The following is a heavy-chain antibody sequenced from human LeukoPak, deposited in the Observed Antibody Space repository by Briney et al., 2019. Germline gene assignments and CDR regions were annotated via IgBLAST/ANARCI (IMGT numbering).Heavy chain of an antibody. CDR1: GYTFNGHY. Sequence: ASVKDSCKASGYTFNGHYMHWVRQAPGQGLEWMGWINPNSGGTNYAQKFQGRVTMTRDTSISTAYMELSWLKFDDTAIYYCARDVFAEYSTHHRFDPWGQGTLVTVSS. D-gene: IGHD2/OR15-2a*01. J-gene: IGHJ5*02. CDR2: INPNSGGT. V-gene: IGHV1-2*02. CDR3: ARDVFAEYSTHHRFDP.